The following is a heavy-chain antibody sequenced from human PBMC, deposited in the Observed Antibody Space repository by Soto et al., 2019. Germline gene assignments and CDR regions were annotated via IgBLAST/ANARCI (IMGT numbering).Heavy chain of an antibody. V-gene: IGHV4-31*03. J-gene: IGHJ5*02. CDR1: VDSIGGVGY. D-gene: IGHD2-21*02. Sequence: TLSLACTVSVDSIGGVGYWSCIGQFPGRGLEWIGCISSSGSTYYNPALNNRISLSLDTSQNQFSLKLLSVTAADTAIYYCARSGVTGIVIPSHWFDPWGQGTLVTVSS. CDR2: ISSSGST. CDR3: ARSGVTGIVIPSHWFDP.